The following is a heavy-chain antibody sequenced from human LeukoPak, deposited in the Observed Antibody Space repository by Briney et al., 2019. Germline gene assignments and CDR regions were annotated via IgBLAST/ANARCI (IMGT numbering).Heavy chain of an antibody. J-gene: IGHJ4*02. CDR1: GFTFSSYA. CDR3: ARRTTISLFGY. D-gene: IGHD3-10*02. V-gene: IGHV3-23*01. CDR2: ISGSGGST. Sequence: GGSLRLSCAASGFTFSSYAMSWVRQAPGKGLEWVSAISGSGGSTYYADSVKGRFTISRDNPKNTLYLQMNSLRAEDTAVYYCARRTTISLFGYWGQGTLVTVSS.